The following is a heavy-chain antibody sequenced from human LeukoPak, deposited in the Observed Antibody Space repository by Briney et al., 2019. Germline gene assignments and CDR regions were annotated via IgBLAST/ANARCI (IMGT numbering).Heavy chain of an antibody. V-gene: IGHV4-38-2*01. CDR2: FYRGGST. Sequence: SETLSLTCGVSGYSISGGSYWGWIRQPPGKGLGWIGSFYRGGSTYYNPSLKSRVTISVDTSKNQFSLKLSSVTAADTAVYYCARLDIVVVVAATGGYYFDYWGQGTLVTVSS. D-gene: IGHD2-15*01. CDR1: GYSISGGSY. J-gene: IGHJ4*02. CDR3: ARLDIVVVVAATGGYYFDY.